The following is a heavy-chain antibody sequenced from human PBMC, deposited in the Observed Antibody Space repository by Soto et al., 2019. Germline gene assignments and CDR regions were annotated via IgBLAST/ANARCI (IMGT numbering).Heavy chain of an antibody. D-gene: IGHD2-2*01. CDR1: GGTFSSYA. CDR2: IIPIFGTA. CDR3: AREGIVLVPAINYFDY. V-gene: IGHV1-69*12. Sequence: QVQLVQSGAEVKKPGSSVKVSCKASGGTFSSYAISWVRQTPGQGLEWMGGIIPIFGTANYAQKFQGRVTITADESTSTAYMELSSLRSEDTAVYYSAREGIVLVPAINYFDYWGQGTLVTVSS. J-gene: IGHJ4*02.